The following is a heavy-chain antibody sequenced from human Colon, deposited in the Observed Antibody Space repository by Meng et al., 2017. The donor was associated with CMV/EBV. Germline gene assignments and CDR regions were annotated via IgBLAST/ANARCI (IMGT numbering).Heavy chain of an antibody. D-gene: IGHD4-11*01. CDR2: MNPNSGGT. Sequence: ASVKVSCKASGYTFSAYYVLWIRQAPEQGLECMGWMNPNSGGTMPAQKFKGRVTMTRDTSIATAYMELSRLTSDDTAVYYCVRDLKATSVTTRGLYGLDIWGQGTTVTVSS. CDR3: VRDLKATSVTTRGLYGLDI. V-gene: IGHV1-2*02. CDR1: GYTFSAYY. J-gene: IGHJ6*02.